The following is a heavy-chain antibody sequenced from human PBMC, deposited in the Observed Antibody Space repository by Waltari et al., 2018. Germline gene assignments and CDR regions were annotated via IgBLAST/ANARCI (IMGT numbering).Heavy chain of an antibody. CDR3: ANTVPPTDV. CDR1: GCTFSSYS. J-gene: IGHJ6*02. V-gene: IGHV3-48*01. Sequence: EVQLVESGGGLVQPGGSLRLSCAASGCTFSSYSMNWVRQAPGMGLEWVSYISSNSSTIYYADSVKCRFTITRDNAKNSLYLQMNSLGAEDTAVYYCANTVPPTDVWGQGTTVTVSS. CDR2: ISSNSSTI. D-gene: IGHD2-2*02.